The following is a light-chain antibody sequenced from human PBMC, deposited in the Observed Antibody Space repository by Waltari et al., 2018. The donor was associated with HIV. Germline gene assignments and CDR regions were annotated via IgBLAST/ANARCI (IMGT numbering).Light chain of an antibody. Sequence: QSALTQPASVSGSPGQSITISCTGTSSDVGSYNLVSWYQQHPGKAPKLMIYEGSKRPSGGSNRCSGSKAGNTAAQTISGLQAEDEADYYCCSYAGSSNVVFGGGTKLTVL. J-gene: IGLJ2*01. CDR1: SSDVGSYNL. CDR2: EGS. V-gene: IGLV2-23*01. CDR3: CSYAGSSNVV.